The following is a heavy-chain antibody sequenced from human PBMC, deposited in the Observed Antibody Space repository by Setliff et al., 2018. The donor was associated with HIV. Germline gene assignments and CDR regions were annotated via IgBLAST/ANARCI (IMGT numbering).Heavy chain of an antibody. D-gene: IGHD6-19*01. CDR3: AIPRSSGGDH. CDR1: AYNFTGYY. Sequence: GASVKVSCKASAYNFTGYYIHWVRQAPGQGLEWMGWINPNSDDRNYAQKFHDTVTMTRDTSISTAYVELSSLRSDDTAVYYCAIPRSSGGDHWGQGTLVTVSS. J-gene: IGHJ5*02. V-gene: IGHV1-2*02. CDR2: INPNSDDR.